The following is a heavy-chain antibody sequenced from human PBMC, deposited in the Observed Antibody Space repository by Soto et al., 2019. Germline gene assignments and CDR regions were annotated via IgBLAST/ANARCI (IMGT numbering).Heavy chain of an antibody. CDR3: SKDQYSGSYIPFDI. D-gene: IGHD1-26*01. CDR1: GFTFSSYA. Sequence: GGSLRLSCAASGFTFSSYAMSWVRQAPGKGLEWVSAISGSGGSTYYADYVKGRFTISRDNSKNTLYLQMNSLRAEDTAVYYCSKDQYSGSYIPFDIWGQGTMVTVSS. V-gene: IGHV3-23*01. J-gene: IGHJ3*02. CDR2: ISGSGGST.